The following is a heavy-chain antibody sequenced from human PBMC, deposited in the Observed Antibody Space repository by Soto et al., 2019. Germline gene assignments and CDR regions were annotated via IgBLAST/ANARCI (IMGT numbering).Heavy chain of an antibody. CDR2: IIPIFGTA. J-gene: IGHJ6*02. D-gene: IGHD2-15*01. CDR1: GGTFSSYA. V-gene: IGHV1-69*13. Sequence: ASVKVSCKASGGTFSSYAISWVRQAPGQGLEWMGGIIPIFGTANYAQKFQGRVTITADDSTSTAYMELSSLRSEDTAVYYCARGDIVVVVAALRGYYYGMDVWGQGTTVTVSS. CDR3: ARGDIVVVVAALRGYYYGMDV.